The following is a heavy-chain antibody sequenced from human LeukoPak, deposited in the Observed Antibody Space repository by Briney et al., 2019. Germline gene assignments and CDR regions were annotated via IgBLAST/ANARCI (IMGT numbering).Heavy chain of an antibody. CDR2: IYYRGST. Sequence: KPSETLSLTCTVSGGSISSYYWSWIRQPPGKGLEWIGYIYYRGSTNYNPSLKSRVTISVDTSKNQFSLKLSSVTAADTAVYYCARGGEWLVLAPFDYWGQGTLVTVSS. J-gene: IGHJ4*02. CDR1: GGSISSYY. D-gene: IGHD6-19*01. V-gene: IGHV4-59*01. CDR3: ARGGEWLVLAPFDY.